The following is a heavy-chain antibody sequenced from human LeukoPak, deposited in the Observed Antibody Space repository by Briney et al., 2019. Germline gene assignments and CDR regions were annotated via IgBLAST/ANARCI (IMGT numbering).Heavy chain of an antibody. CDR3: ARDVVIGRSYDYGDYIPYQH. Sequence: GGSLSLSCGGCGFILRGSYMSWVPEAPGKGLEWGSMIYYDGRIYYADSVKGRFTISRDNSKNTLFLQMSRLRAEDTAMYYCARDVVIGRSYDYGDYIPYQHWGQGTLVTVSS. D-gene: IGHD4-17*01. J-gene: IGHJ1*01. CDR1: GFILRGSY. V-gene: IGHV3-66*02. CDR2: IYYDGRI.